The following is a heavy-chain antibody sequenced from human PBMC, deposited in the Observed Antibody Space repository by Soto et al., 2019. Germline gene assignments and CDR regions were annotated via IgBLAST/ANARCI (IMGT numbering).Heavy chain of an antibody. CDR1: GYTFTSYY. V-gene: IGHV1-46*01. J-gene: IGHJ4*02. CDR2: INPSGGST. D-gene: IGHD6-13*01. CDR3: ARLLAPDSSSWYEVDC. Sequence: QVQLVQSGAEVKKPGASVKVSCKASGYTFTSYYMHWVRQAPGQGLEWMGIINPSGGSTSYAQKFPGRVTMDGDTSTSTVYMELSRLRSEDTAVYYCARLLAPDSSSWYEVDCWGQVTLVTVSS.